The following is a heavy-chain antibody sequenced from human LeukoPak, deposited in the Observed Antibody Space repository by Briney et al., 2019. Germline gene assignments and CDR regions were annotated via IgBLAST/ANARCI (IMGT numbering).Heavy chain of an antibody. Sequence: GGSLRLSCAASGFTFSSYSMNWVSQAPGKGLEWVSSISSSSSYIYYADSVKGRFTISRDNAKNSLYLQMNSLRAEDTAVYYCASDATFEYYYYMDVWGKGTTVTVSS. CDR1: GFTFSSYS. D-gene: IGHD3-10*02. CDR3: ASDATFEYYYYMDV. CDR2: ISSSSSYI. V-gene: IGHV3-21*01. J-gene: IGHJ6*03.